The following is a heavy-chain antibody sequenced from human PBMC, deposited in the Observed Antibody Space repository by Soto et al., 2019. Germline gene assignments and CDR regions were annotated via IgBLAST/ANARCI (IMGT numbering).Heavy chain of an antibody. J-gene: IGHJ4*02. CDR2: VYPRDSDT. CDR1: GYIFIDYW. Sequence: GESLKIPCKASGYIFIDYWIGWVRQMPGKGLEWMGIVYPRDSDTRYSPSFQGQVTISADRSTGTAFLQWRSLKASDTALYYCARPPLPGYSIHFNSWGQGTLVTVSS. V-gene: IGHV5-51*01. D-gene: IGHD2-15*01. CDR3: ARPPLPGYSIHFNS.